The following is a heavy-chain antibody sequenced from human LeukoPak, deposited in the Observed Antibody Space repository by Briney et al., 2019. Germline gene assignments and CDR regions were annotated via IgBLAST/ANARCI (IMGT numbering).Heavy chain of an antibody. CDR1: GGSISSSSYY. J-gene: IGHJ4*02. V-gene: IGHV4-39*07. D-gene: IGHD5-18*01. CDR3: ARALQSGYSYGYWVY. Sequence: SETLSLTCTVSGGSISSSSYYWGWIRQPPGKGLEWIGSIYYSGSTYYNPSLKSRVTISVDTSKNQFSLKLSSVTAADTAVYYCARALQSGYSYGYWVYWGQGTLVTVPS. CDR2: IYYSGST.